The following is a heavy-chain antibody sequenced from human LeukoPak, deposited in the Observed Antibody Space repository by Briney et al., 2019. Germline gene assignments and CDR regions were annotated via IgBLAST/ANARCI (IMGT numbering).Heavy chain of an antibody. CDR3: ARCFIYGGRVFEY. CDR1: GYIFTRCG. CDR2: ISGYNGNT. Sequence: ASVKVSCKSSGYIFTRCGSSWVRQAPGQGLEWMGWISGYNGNTNYAQKLQGRVTMTTEISTNTAYMELRSLRTDDTAVYYCARCFIYGGRVFEYWGQGTLVTVSS. J-gene: IGHJ4*02. V-gene: IGHV1-18*01. D-gene: IGHD4/OR15-4a*01.